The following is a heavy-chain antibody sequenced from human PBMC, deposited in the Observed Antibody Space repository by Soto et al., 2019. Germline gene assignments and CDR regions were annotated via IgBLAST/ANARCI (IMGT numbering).Heavy chain of an antibody. D-gene: IGHD3-22*01. Sequence: GESLKISCAASGFTFSSYAMSWVRQAPGKGLEWVSAISGSGGSTYYAGSVKGRFTISRDNSKNTLYLQMNSLRAEDTAVYYCAKRLESGYLYDAFDIWGQGTMVTVSS. CDR1: GFTFSSYA. J-gene: IGHJ3*02. CDR2: ISGSGGST. CDR3: AKRLESGYLYDAFDI. V-gene: IGHV3-23*01.